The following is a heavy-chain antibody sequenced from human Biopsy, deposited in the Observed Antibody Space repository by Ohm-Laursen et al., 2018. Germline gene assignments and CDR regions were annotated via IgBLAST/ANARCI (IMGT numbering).Heavy chain of an antibody. D-gene: IGHD2-8*01. CDR2: INCKTGAT. CDR3: ARDPLNGHKHFDY. J-gene: IGHJ4*02. CDR1: SYTFTDYN. Sequence: VSSVKASCKASSYTFTDYNIHWMRQAPGQGLEWLGYINCKTGATNYAQKFQGTVTMTRDTSISTAYLALGSLRSADPAIYYCARDPLNGHKHFDYWGQGSLVTVSS. V-gene: IGHV1-2*02.